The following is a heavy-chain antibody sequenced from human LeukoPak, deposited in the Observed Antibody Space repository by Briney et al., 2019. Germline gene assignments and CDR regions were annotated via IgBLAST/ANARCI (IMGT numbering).Heavy chain of an antibody. CDR3: AKDHYWSIDY. CDR2: IKGDGIST. D-gene: IGHD3-3*01. J-gene: IGHJ4*02. CDR1: GFDFSSNW. V-gene: IGHV3-74*01. Sequence: GGSLRLSCAASGFDFSSNWMHWVRHAPGQELVWVSRIKGDGISTNYADSVKGRFTISRDIAKNTLYLQMNSLRAEDTGVYYCAKDHYWSIDYWGRGTLVTVSS.